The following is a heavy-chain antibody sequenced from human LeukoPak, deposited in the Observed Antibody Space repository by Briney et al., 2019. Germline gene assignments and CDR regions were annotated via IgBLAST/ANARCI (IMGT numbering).Heavy chain of an antibody. CDR1: GFTVSSNY. CDR2: IYSGGST. Sequence: GGSLRLSCAASGFTVSSNYMSWVRQAPGKGLEWVSVIYSGGSTYYADSVNGRFTISRDNSKNTLHLQMNSLRAEDTAIYYCAKYVVIVPTGTRAFDYWGQGTLVTVSS. J-gene: IGHJ4*02. V-gene: IGHV3-53*01. CDR3: AKYVVIVPTGTRAFDY. D-gene: IGHD1-1*01.